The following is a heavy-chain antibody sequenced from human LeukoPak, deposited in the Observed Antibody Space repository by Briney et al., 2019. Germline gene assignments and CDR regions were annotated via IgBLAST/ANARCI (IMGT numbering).Heavy chain of an antibody. V-gene: IGHV6-1*01. Sequence: SQTLSLTCAISGDSISSKNAAWNWIRQSPSRGFEWLGRTYYRSKRYNEYAVSVKSRITINPNTSKNQFSLQLNSVTPEDTDVYYCARAVGYFDLWGRGTLVTVSS. CDR2: TYYRSKRYN. CDR3: ARAVGYFDL. J-gene: IGHJ2*01. CDR1: GDSISSKNAA.